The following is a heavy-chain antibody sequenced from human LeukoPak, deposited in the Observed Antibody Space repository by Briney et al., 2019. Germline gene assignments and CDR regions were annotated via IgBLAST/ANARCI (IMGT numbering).Heavy chain of an antibody. CDR2: IYFSGTT. V-gene: IGHV4-39*07. J-gene: IGHJ4*02. CDR1: GGSIIGSGNY. Sequence: TASETLSLTCTVSGGSIIGSGNYWGWIRQPPVKGLEWIGSIYFSGTTYYNPSLKSRVTISLDTSKNQFSLRLTSVTAADSAIYYCARVSDFWSGYPVKFDYWGQGTLVTVSS. D-gene: IGHD3-3*01. CDR3: ARVSDFWSGYPVKFDY.